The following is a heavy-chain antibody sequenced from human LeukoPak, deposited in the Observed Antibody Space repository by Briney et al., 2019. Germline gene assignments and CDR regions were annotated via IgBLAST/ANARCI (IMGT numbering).Heavy chain of an antibody. CDR1: GFSISNYW. CDR3: ARVSYYYDSSGYLSSYYYMDV. Sequence: GGSLRLSCAASGFSISNYWMHWVRQAPGKGPVWVSRINTYGSSTTYTDSVKGRFTISRDNAKNTLYLQMNSLRAEDTAVYYCARVSYYYDSSGYLSSYYYMDVWGKGTTVTVSS. J-gene: IGHJ6*03. V-gene: IGHV3-74*01. CDR2: INTYGSST. D-gene: IGHD3-22*01.